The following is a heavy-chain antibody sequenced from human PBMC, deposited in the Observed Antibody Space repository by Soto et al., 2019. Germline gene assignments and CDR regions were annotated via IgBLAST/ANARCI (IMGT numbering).Heavy chain of an antibody. CDR3: ARVYGSGFCFDY. Sequence: QVQLVQSGAEVKKPGASVKVSCKASGYTFINYDITWVRQAPGQGLEWMGWIGTYNANTNYAQKLQGRVTMTTDTSTSTAYMELRGLRSDDTAVYYCARVYGSGFCFDYWGQGTLVTVSS. V-gene: IGHV1-18*01. CDR2: IGTYNANT. J-gene: IGHJ4*02. D-gene: IGHD3-10*01. CDR1: GYTFINYD.